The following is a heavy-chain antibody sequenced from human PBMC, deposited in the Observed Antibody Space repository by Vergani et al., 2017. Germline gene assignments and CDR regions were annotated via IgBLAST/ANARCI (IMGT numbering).Heavy chain of an antibody. CDR2: INPNSGGT. CDR3: ARDRVGTIFGVATYGMDV. Sequence: QVQLVQSGAEVKKPGASVKVSCKASGYTFTGYYMHWVRQAPGQGLEWMGWINPNSGGTNYAQKFQGRVTMTRDTSISTAYMELSRLRSDDTAVYYCARDRVGTIFGVATYGMDVWGQGTTVTVSS. V-gene: IGHV1-2*02. CDR1: GYTFTGYY. D-gene: IGHD3-3*01. J-gene: IGHJ6*02.